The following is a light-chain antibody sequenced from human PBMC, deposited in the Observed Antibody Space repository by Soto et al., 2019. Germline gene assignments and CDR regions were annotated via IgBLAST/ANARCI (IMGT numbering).Light chain of an antibody. Sequence: DIVMTQSPDSLAVSLGERATINCKSSQSVLYSSNNKNYLAWYQQKPGQPPKLLIYWASTRESGVPDRFSGSGSGTDFTLTISSLQAEDVAFYYCHQYYSTPPTFAQGTKVEIK. J-gene: IGKJ1*01. V-gene: IGKV4-1*01. CDR3: HQYYSTPPT. CDR1: QSVLYSSNNKNY. CDR2: WAS.